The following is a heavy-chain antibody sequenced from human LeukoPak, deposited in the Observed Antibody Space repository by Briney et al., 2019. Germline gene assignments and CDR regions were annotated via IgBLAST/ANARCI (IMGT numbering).Heavy chain of an antibody. V-gene: IGHV1-8*03. CDR1: GYTFTSYD. CDR3: ARGPYGSSWYQWGDY. Sequence: GASVKVSCKASGYTFTSYDINWVRQATGQGLEWMGWINPNTGNTDYAQKFQGRVTISRSTSISTAYMELSSLRSDDTAVYYCARGPYGSSWYQWGDYWGQGTLVTVSS. CDR2: INPNTGNT. D-gene: IGHD6-13*01. J-gene: IGHJ4*02.